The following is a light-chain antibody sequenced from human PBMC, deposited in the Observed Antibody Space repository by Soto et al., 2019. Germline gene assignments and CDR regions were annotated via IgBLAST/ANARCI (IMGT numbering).Light chain of an antibody. J-gene: IGLJ2*01. V-gene: IGLV2-23*01. CDR3: CSYAGSGTVV. Sequence: QSALTQPASVSGSPGQSITISCTGTSADIGIYNLVSWYQQHPGKAPKLMIYDDIKRPSGVSDRFSGSKSANTASLTISGLQAEDEADYHCCSYAGSGTVVFGGGTKVTVL. CDR1: SADIGIYNL. CDR2: DDI.